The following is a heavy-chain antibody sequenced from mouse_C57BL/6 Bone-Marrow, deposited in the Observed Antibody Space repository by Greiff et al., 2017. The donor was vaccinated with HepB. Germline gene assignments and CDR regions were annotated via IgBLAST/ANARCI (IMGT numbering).Heavy chain of an antibody. J-gene: IGHJ3*01. CDR1: GFTFSDFY. CDR3: ARDAKN. CDR2: SRNKANDYTT. V-gene: IGHV7-1*01. Sequence: EVKLMDSGGGLVQSGRSLRLPCATSGFTFSDFYMEWVRQAPGKGLEWIAASRNKANDYTTEYSASVKGRFIVSRDTSQSILYLQMNALRAEDTDVYYCARDAKNWGQGTLVTVSA.